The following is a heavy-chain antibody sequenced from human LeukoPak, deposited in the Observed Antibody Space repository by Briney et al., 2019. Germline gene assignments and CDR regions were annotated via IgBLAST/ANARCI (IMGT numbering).Heavy chain of an antibody. CDR2: IYYSGST. J-gene: IGHJ4*02. CDR1: EFTFRSYS. CDR3: ARSSAFYGSDY. V-gene: IGHV4-39*07. D-gene: IGHD3-10*01. Sequence: GSLRLSCAGSEFTFRSYSMHWVRQPPGKGLEWIGSIYYSGSTYYNPSLKSRVTISVDTSKNQFSLKLSSVTAADTAVYYCARSSAFYGSDYWGQGTLVTVSS.